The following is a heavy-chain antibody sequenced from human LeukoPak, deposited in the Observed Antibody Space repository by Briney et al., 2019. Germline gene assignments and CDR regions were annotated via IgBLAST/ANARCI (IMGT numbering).Heavy chain of an antibody. CDR3: AREWIQVYYFDY. V-gene: IGHV4-61*02. Sequence: SETLSVPCTDSVGSISSGSHYWSWIRQPAGKGLEWIGRIYTSGSTNYNPSLKSRVTISVDTSKNQFSLKLSSVTAADTAVYYCAREWIQVYYFDYWGQGTLVTVSS. D-gene: IGHD5-18*01. CDR2: IYTSGST. CDR1: VGSISSGSHY. J-gene: IGHJ4*02.